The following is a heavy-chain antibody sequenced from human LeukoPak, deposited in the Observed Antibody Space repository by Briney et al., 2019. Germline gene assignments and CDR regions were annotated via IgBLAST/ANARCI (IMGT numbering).Heavy chain of an antibody. CDR2: ISSSSSYI. J-gene: IGHJ3*02. CDR1: GFTFSSYS. D-gene: IGHD3-16*02. CDR3: ARGSGYVRGSYPSGAFDI. V-gene: IGHV3-21*01. Sequence: GGSLRLSCAASGFTFSSYSMNWARQAPGKGLEWVSSISSSSSYIYYADSVKGRFTISRDNAKNSLYLQMNSLRAEDTAVYYCARGSGYVRGSYPSGAFDIWGQGTMVTVSS.